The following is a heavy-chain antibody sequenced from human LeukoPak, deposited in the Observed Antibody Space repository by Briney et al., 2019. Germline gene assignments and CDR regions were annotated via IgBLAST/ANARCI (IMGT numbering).Heavy chain of an antibody. Sequence: GESLKISCKGSGYSFTSYWTGWVRKLPGKGLEWMGIIYPGDSDTRYSPSFQGQVTISADKSISTAYLQWSSLKASDTAMYYCARHGGFRDYLLDYWGQGTLVTVSS. CDR1: GYSFTSYW. J-gene: IGHJ4*02. CDR3: ARHGGFRDYLLDY. V-gene: IGHV5-51*01. D-gene: IGHD4-17*01. CDR2: IYPGDSDT.